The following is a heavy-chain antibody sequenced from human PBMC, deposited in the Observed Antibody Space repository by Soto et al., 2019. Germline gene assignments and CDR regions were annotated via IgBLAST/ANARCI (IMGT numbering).Heavy chain of an antibody. D-gene: IGHD3-10*01. V-gene: IGHV3-74*01. CDR1: GFTFSSCW. CDR2: INSDGRTT. CDR3: ARVEYGSGYYHFDY. Sequence: DVQLVESGGGLVQPGGSLRLSCAASGFTFSSCWMHWVRQAPGKGLVWVSRINSDGRTTSYTDSVKGRFTISRDNAKNTLYLQMNSPRAEDTAVYYCARVEYGSGYYHFDYWGQGTLVTVSS. J-gene: IGHJ4*02.